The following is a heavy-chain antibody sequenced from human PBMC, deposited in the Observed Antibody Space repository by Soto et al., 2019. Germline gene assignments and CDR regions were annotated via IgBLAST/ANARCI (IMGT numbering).Heavy chain of an antibody. Sequence: VSAGSLKSVVHYWVWIRQPTGKGLEWIGSMFSGVSTYYNPSLKSRVTVSVDTYTNQFSLNLRSVTAADTVVYYFARLPSWPLVDYSGQSPLVTVS. D-gene: IGHD2-15*01. CDR1: AGSLKSVVHY. J-gene: IGHJ4*02. V-gene: IGHV4-39*01. CDR2: MFSGVST. CDR3: ARLPSWPLVDY.